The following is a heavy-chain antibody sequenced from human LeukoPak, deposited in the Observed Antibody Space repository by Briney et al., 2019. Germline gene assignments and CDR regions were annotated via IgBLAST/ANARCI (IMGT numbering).Heavy chain of an antibody. CDR3: ARGSWDIVVVVAATLSGNWFDP. Sequence: GASVKVSCKTSGYTFTGYYIQWVRQAPGQGLEWMGWIAPISGDTDYAQKFQGRVTMTRDTSISTAYMELNRLRSDDTAVYYCARGSWDIVVVVAATLSGNWFDPWGQGTLVTVSS. D-gene: IGHD2-15*01. V-gene: IGHV1-2*02. CDR2: IAPISGDT. J-gene: IGHJ5*02. CDR1: GYTFTGYY.